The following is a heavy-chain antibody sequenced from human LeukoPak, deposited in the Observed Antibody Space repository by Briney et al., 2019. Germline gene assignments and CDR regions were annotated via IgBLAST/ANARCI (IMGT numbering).Heavy chain of an antibody. Sequence: SETLSLTCAVYGGSFSGYYWSWIRQPPGKGLKWIGEINHSGSTNYNPSLKSRATISVDTSKNQFSLKLSSVTAADTAVYYCASVERYFDWLYGAFDIWGQGTMVTVSS. CDR1: GGSFSGYY. CDR3: ASVERYFDWLYGAFDI. CDR2: INHSGST. D-gene: IGHD3-9*01. J-gene: IGHJ3*02. V-gene: IGHV4-34*01.